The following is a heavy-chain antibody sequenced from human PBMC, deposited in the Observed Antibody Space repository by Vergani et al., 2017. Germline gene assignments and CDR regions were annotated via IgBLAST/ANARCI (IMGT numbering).Heavy chain of an antibody. V-gene: IGHV1-69*08. CDR1: GATFRSNT. D-gene: IGHD2-21*02. Sequence: QVRLVQSGAEVKKPGSSVKVSCKASGATFRSNTISWVRQVPGQGLEWMGRIIPVLGKTKYAQDFQGRLTITADTSTSTAYMELTSLRSQDTAFYYCARDPRGYGGDPEDYYYGMDFWGQGTTVTVSS. CDR2: IIPVLGKT. J-gene: IGHJ6*02. CDR3: ARDPRGYGGDPEDYYYGMDF.